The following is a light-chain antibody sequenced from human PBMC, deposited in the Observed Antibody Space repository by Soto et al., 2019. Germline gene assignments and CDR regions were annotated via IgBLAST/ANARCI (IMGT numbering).Light chain of an antibody. J-gene: IGKJ2*01. Sequence: EIVMTQSPEFLSVSLGETATINCTSTQTVLHDTDSRNYFSWFQQKPGQPPKLLIYWASTRESGVPARFSGSGSETDFTLTISDLQAEYVAVYYCQQRYGTPPTFGQGSKLDIK. CDR2: WAS. CDR3: QQRYGTPPT. V-gene: IGKV4-1*01. CDR1: QTVLHDTDSRNY.